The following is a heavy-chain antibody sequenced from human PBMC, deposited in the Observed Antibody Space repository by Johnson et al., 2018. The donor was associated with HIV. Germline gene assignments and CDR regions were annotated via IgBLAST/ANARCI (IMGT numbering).Heavy chain of an antibody. CDR2: ISGSGGSK. J-gene: IGHJ3*02. V-gene: IGHV3-23*04. CDR3: ARDPPSYGSGSYFRAFDI. CDR1: GFTFSNYA. D-gene: IGHD3-10*01. Sequence: VQLVESGGGLVQPGGSLRLSCAASGFTFSNYAMSWVRQAPGTGLEWVSSISGSGGSKYYADSVKGRFTISRDNAKNSLYLQMNSLRAEDTAVYYCARDPPSYGSGSYFRAFDIWGQGTMVTVSS.